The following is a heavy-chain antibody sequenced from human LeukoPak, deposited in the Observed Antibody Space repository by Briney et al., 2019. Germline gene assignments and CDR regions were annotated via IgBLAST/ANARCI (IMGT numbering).Heavy chain of an antibody. Sequence: PSETLSLTCTVSGGSISSYSWSWIRQPPRKGLEWIGYINHSGGTNYNPSLKSRVTFSVDTSKNQFSLKLSSVTAADTAVYYCARWSVGGKTGYLYWGQGILVTVSS. CDR3: ARWSVGGKTGYLY. V-gene: IGHV4-59*01. CDR2: INHSGGT. J-gene: IGHJ4*02. CDR1: GGSISSYS. D-gene: IGHD1-26*01.